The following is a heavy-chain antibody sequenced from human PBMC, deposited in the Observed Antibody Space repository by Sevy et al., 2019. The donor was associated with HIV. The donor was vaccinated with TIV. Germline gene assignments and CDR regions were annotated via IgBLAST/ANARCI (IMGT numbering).Heavy chain of an antibody. V-gene: IGHV3-30-3*01. D-gene: IGHD3-10*01. J-gene: IGHJ4*02. CDR2: ISYDGSNK. CDR3: ARDFKRFTMVRGVISYYFDY. CDR1: VFTFSSYA. Sequence: GGSLRLSCAASVFTFSSYAMHWVRQAPGKGLEWVAVISYDGSNKYYADSVKGRFTISRDNSKNTLYLQMNSLRAEDTAVYYCARDFKRFTMVRGVISYYFDYWGQGTLVTVSS.